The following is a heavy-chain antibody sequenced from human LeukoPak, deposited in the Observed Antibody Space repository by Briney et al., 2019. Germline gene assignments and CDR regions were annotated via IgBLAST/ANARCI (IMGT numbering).Heavy chain of an antibody. D-gene: IGHD2-2*01. CDR2: IIPIFGTA. CDR1: GGTLSSYA. Sequence: RASVKVSCKASGGTLSSYAISWVRQAPGQGLEWMGGIIPIFGTANYAQKFQGRLTITRDTSASTAYMELSSLRSEDTAVYYCAPSGYCSSASCLRFDYWGQGTLVTVSS. J-gene: IGHJ4*02. CDR3: APSGYCSSASCLRFDY. V-gene: IGHV1-69*05.